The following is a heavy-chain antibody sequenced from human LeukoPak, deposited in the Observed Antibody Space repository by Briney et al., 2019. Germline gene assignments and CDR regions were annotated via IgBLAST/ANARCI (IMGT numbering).Heavy chain of an antibody. Sequence: GASVKVSCKASGYTFTGYYMHWVRQAPGQGLEWMGWINPSGGSTSYAQKFQGRVTMTRDTSTSTVYMELSSLRSEDTAVYYCVSLSSSYGYGYWGQGTLVTVSS. D-gene: IGHD5-18*01. V-gene: IGHV1-46*01. CDR3: VSLSSSYGYGY. CDR1: GYTFTGYY. CDR2: INPSGGST. J-gene: IGHJ4*02.